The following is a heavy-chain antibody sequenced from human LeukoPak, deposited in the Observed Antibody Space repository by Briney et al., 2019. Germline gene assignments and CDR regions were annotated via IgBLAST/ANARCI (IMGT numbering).Heavy chain of an antibody. CDR1: GGSISSGGYY. CDR2: IYYSGST. V-gene: IGHV4-31*03. D-gene: IGHD3-22*01. J-gene: IGHJ3*02. Sequence: SQTLSLTCTVSGGSISSGGYYWSWIRQHPGKGLEWIGYIYYSGSTYYNPSLKSRVTISVGTSKNQFSLKLSSVTAADTAVYYCASSNYYDSSGPDAFDIWGQGTMVTVSS. CDR3: ASSNYYDSSGPDAFDI.